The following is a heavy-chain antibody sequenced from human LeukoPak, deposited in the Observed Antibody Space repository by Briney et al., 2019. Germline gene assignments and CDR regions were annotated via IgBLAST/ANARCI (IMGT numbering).Heavy chain of an antibody. CDR3: ARRLRMAAGGDATDI. CDR1: GASVSSGSYY. Sequence: PSETLSLTCTVSGASVSSGSYYWTWIRQPPGKGLEWIGYIYYSSGSTNYNPSLKSRVTISVDTSTNQFSLRLTSVTDADTAVFYCARRLRMAAGGDATDIWGQGTMVTVSS. D-gene: IGHD6-13*01. CDR2: IYYSSGST. J-gene: IGHJ3*02. V-gene: IGHV4-61*01.